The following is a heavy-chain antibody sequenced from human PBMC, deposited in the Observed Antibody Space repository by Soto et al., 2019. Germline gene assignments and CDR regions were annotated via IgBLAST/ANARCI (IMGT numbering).Heavy chain of an antibody. J-gene: IGHJ4*02. D-gene: IGHD1-26*01. Sequence: QVQLQESGPGLVKPSQTLSLTCTVSGGSISSGGYYWSWIRQHPGKGLEWIGYIYYSGSTYYNPSRKSRVTLSVNTSKTLLSLKLNYLTAADPAVYSSAREAVIVGATAADYWGQGTLVTVSS. CDR2: IYYSGST. V-gene: IGHV4-31*03. CDR3: AREAVIVGATAADY. CDR1: GGSISSGGYY.